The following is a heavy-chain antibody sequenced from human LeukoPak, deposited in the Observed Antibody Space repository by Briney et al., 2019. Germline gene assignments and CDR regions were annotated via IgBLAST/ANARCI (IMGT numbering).Heavy chain of an antibody. J-gene: IGHJ4*02. CDR3: AKDLDESGYCTNGVCLRACGD. CDR1: GFTFSSYG. D-gene: IGHD2-8*01. Sequence: PGGSLRLSCAASGFTFSSYGMHWVRQAPGKGLEWVAVISYDGSNKYYADSVKGRFTISRDNSKNTLYLQMNSLRAEDTAVYYCAKDLDESGYCTNGVCLRACGDWGQGTLVTVSS. V-gene: IGHV3-30*18. CDR2: ISYDGSNK.